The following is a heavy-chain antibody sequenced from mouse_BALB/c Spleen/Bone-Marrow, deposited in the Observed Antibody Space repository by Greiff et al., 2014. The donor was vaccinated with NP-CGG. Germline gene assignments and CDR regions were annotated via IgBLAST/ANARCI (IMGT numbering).Heavy chain of an antibody. CDR1: GYNFTSYV. V-gene: IGHV1-14*01. J-gene: IGHJ2*01. CDR2: INPSNDVT. CDR3: GRDYYRGSFDY. D-gene: IGHD2-14*01. Sequence: EVQRVESGPELVKPGASVKMSCKASGYNFTSYVMLWVKQKPGQGLEWIGYINPSNDVTTYNEKFKGKASLTSDKSSSTAYMELSSLTSDDSAVYYCGRDYYRGSFDYWGQGTTLTVSS.